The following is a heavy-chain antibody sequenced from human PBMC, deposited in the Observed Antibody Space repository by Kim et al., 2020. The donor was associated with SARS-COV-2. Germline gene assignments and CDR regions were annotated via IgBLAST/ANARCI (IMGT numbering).Heavy chain of an antibody. CDR3: ARDRYGVVAGQRSNWFDP. CDR1: GYTFTGYY. CDR2: INPNSGGT. V-gene: IGHV1-2*02. D-gene: IGHD6-19*01. J-gene: IGHJ5*02. Sequence: ASVKVSCKASGYTFTGYYMHWVRQAPGQGLEWMGWINPNSGGTNYAQKFQGRVTMTRDTSISTAYMELSRLRSDDTAVYYCARDRYGVVAGQRSNWFDPWGQGTLVTVSS.